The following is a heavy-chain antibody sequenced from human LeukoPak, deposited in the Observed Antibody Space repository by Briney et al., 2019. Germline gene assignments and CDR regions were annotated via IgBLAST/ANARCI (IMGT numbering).Heavy chain of an antibody. V-gene: IGHV4-59*01. CDR2: IYYSGST. CDR1: GVSISSYY. D-gene: IGHD3-3*01. Sequence: PSETLSLTCTVSGVSISSYYWSWIRQPPGKGLEWIGYIYYSGSTNYNPSLKSRVTISVDTSKNQFSLKLSSVTVADTAVYYCARASYDFWSGYYPCYFDYWGQGTLVTVSS. J-gene: IGHJ4*02. CDR3: ARASYDFWSGYYPCYFDY.